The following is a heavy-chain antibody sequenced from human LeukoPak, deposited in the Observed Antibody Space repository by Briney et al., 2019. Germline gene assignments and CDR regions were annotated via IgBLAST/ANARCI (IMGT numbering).Heavy chain of an antibody. CDR1: GFTFSSYA. J-gene: IGHJ4*02. CDR3: AKDPGYCSGGSCNDY. CDR2: ISGSGGST. Sequence: GGSLRLSCAASGFTFSSYAMSWVRQAPGKGLEWVSAISGSGGSTYYVDSVKGRFTISRDNSKNTLYLQMNSLRAEDTAVYYCAKDPGYCSGGSCNDYWGQGTLVTVSS. D-gene: IGHD2-15*01. V-gene: IGHV3-23*01.